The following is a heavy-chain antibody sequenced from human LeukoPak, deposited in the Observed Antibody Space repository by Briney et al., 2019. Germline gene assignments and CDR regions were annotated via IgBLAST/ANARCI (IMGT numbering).Heavy chain of an antibody. CDR2: INHSGST. Sequence: SETLSLTCAVYGGSFSGYYWSWIRQPPGKGLEWIGEINHSGSTNYNPSLKSRVTISVDTSKHQFSLKLSSVTAADTAVYYCARGLGYYYDSSGLKVGWFDPWGQGTLVTVSS. CDR3: ARGLGYYYDSSGLKVGWFDP. D-gene: IGHD3-22*01. CDR1: GGSFSGYY. J-gene: IGHJ5*02. V-gene: IGHV4-34*01.